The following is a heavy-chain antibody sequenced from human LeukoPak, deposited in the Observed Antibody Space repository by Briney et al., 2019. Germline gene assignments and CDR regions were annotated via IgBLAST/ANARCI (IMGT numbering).Heavy chain of an antibody. CDR3: ARGHRGTYYYYYMDV. Sequence: GGSLRLSCAASGFTFSSYWMSWVRQAPGKGLEWVANIKQDGSEKYYVDSVKGRFTISRDNAKNSLYLQMNSLRAEDTAVYYCARGHRGTYYYYYMDVWGKGTTVTVSS. CDR2: IKQDGSEK. J-gene: IGHJ6*03. CDR1: GFTFSSYW. V-gene: IGHV3-7*01. D-gene: IGHD1-1*01.